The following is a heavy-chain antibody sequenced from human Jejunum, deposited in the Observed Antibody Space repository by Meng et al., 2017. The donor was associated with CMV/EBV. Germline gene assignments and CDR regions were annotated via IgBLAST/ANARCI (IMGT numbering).Heavy chain of an antibody. J-gene: IGHJ5*02. CDR1: AGPISGYY. CDR3: ARESGSYYWFDP. CDR2: IYTSGST. V-gene: IGHV4-4*07. D-gene: IGHD1-26*01. Sequence: QVLLQGSGPGLWKSSETLSLTCFVSAGPISGYYWSWIRQPAGKGLEWIGRIYTSGSTHYNPSLKSRLTMSVDLAKNQISLKLSSVTAADTAVYYCARESGSYYWFDPWGQGTLVTVAS.